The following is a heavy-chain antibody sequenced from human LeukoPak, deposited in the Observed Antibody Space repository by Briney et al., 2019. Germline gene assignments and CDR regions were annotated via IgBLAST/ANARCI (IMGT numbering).Heavy chain of an antibody. CDR2: IYYSGST. CDR3: ARLPSGSFDY. CDR1: GGSISSYY. D-gene: IGHD1-26*01. Sequence: SETLSLTCTVSGGSISSYYWSWIRQPPGKGLEWIGYIYYSGSTNYNPSLKSRVTISVDTSKNQFPLKLSSVTAADTAVYYCARLPSGSFDYWGQGTLVTVSS. V-gene: IGHV4-59*01. J-gene: IGHJ4*02.